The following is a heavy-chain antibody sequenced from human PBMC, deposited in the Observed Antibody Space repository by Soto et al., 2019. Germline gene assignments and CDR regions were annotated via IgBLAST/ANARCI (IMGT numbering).Heavy chain of an antibody. D-gene: IGHD1-20*01. CDR2: IRSKGNSYAT. V-gene: IGHV3-73*01. CDR1: GFTFSGSA. J-gene: IGHJ6*03. Sequence: GGSLRLSCAASGFTFSGSAMHWVRQASGKGLEWVGRIRSKGNSYATAYAASVKGRFTISRDDSKNTAYWQMNSLKTEDTDVYYCARPRITGNYYHLDIWGKWTTVTVSS. CDR3: ARPRITGNYYHLDI.